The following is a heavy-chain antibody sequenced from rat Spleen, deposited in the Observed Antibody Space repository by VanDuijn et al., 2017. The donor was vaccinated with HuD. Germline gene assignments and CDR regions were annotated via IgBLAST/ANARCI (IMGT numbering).Heavy chain of an antibody. V-gene: IGHV5S10*01. CDR3: ATGPRILRLDWFAY. CDR1: GFTFSDYN. CDR2: IIYDGTRT. J-gene: IGHJ3*01. Sequence: EVQLVESGGGLVQPGRSLKLSCAASGFTFSDYNMAWVRQAPKKGLEWVATIIYDGTRTFYRDYVQGRFTISRDNAKSTLYLQMDSLTSEDTATYYCATGPRILRLDWFAYWGQGTLVTVSS. D-gene: IGHD1-6*01.